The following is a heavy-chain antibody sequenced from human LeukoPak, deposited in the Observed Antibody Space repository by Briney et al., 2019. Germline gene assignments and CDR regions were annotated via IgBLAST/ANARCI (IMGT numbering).Heavy chain of an antibody. CDR1: GYTFTSYY. Sequence: VKXSCTASGYTFTSYYMHWVRQAPGQGLEWMGIISPSGGSTSYAQKFQGRVTMTRDTSTSTVYMELSSLRSEDTAVYYCARDTTEIFGVVWGQGTLVTVSS. V-gene: IGHV1-46*01. CDR2: ISPSGGST. J-gene: IGHJ4*02. D-gene: IGHD3-3*01. CDR3: ARDTTEIFGVV.